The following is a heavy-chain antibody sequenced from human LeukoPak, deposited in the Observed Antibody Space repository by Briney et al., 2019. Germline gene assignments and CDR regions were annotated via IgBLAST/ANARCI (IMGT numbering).Heavy chain of an antibody. CDR3: ARGHGYCSGGSCYWFDP. CDR1: GFTFSSYG. Sequence: GSLRLSCAASGFTFSSYGMSWVRQAPGKGLEWIGEINHSGSTNYNPSLKSRVTISVDTSKNQFSLKLSSVTAADTAVYYCARGHGYCSGGSCYWFDPWGQGTLVTVSS. D-gene: IGHD2-15*01. J-gene: IGHJ5*02. CDR2: INHSGST. V-gene: IGHV4-34*01.